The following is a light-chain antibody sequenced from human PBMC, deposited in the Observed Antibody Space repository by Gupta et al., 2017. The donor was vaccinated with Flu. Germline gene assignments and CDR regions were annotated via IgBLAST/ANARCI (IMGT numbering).Light chain of an antibody. CDR3: QNDNYSPFT. CDR1: QSINVW. Sequence: DIQMTQSPSTLSASVGDSVTITCRASQSINVWLAWYQQRPGKAPNLLIYKASEGNSGVPSRFSGSGSGTKFTLTISSLQPEDVANYYCQNDNYSPFTFGRGTKVDIK. J-gene: IGKJ4*01. V-gene: IGKV1-5*03. CDR2: KAS.